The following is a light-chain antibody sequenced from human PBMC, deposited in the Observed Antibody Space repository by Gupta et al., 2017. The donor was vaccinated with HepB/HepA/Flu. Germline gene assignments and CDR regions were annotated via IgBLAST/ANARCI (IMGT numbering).Light chain of an antibody. J-gene: IGLJ2*01. Sequence: SYVLTPPPSVSVAPGPTARITCGGNNIGSRIVHWYQQRPGQAPVLVIYYDSDRPSGRPERFSGSKSGNTATLTISRVEGGDEADYYCQVYDSGNDHVVFGGGTKLTVL. CDR1: NIGSRI. CDR2: YDS. CDR3: QVYDSGNDHVV. V-gene: IGLV3-21*04.